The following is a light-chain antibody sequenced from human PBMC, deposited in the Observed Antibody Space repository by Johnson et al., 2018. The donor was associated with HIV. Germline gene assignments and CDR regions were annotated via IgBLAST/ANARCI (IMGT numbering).Light chain of an antibody. V-gene: IGLV1-51*02. Sequence: QSILTQPPSVSAPPGQKVTISCSGSSSNIGNNLASWYQQLPGTAPKLLIYANNQRPSGITDRFSGSKSGTSATLGITGLQTGDEADYYCGTWDNGLSAYVFGTGTKVTVL. J-gene: IGLJ1*01. CDR3: GTWDNGLSAYV. CDR2: ANN. CDR1: SSNIGNNL.